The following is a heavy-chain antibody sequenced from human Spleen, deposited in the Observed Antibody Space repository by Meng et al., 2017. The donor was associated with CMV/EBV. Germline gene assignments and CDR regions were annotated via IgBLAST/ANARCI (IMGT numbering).Heavy chain of an antibody. D-gene: IGHD2-21*01. CDR2: IDWNGGDT. Sequence: HSGMSWVRQGPGKGLGWVSGIDWNGGDTGYADPVKGRFTISRDNAKNTLYLQMNSLRAEDTALYYCAKIGRFSYCGGDCYSGYFDYWGRGTLVTVSS. J-gene: IGHJ4*02. CDR1: HSG. CDR3: AKIGRFSYCGGDCYSGYFDY. V-gene: IGHV3-20*03.